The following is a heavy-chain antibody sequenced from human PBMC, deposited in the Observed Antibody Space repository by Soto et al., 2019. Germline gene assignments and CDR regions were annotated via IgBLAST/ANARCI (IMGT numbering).Heavy chain of an antibody. Sequence: QVQLVQSGAEVKKPGASVKVSCKASGYTFTSYGISWVRQAPGQGLEWMGWISAYNGNTNYAQKLQGRVTMTTDPSTSPAYMEGRSLGSDATAVYYCARGDMAAADGRDVWGQGTTVTVSS. D-gene: IGHD6-13*01. CDR2: ISAYNGNT. CDR3: ARGDMAAADGRDV. V-gene: IGHV1-18*01. J-gene: IGHJ6*02. CDR1: GYTFTSYG.